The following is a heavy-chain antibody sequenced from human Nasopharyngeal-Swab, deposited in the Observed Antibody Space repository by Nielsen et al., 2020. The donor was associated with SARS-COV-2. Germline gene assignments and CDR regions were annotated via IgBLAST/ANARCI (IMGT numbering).Heavy chain of an antibody. V-gene: IGHV4-59*01. CDR3: DGRGCTNGVCEDRFDT. J-gene: IGHJ5*02. D-gene: IGHD2-8*01. Sequence: SETLSLTCTASGCSISSYYWSWIRQPPGKGLEWIGYIYYSGSTNYNPSSKSRVTISVNTSKNQFSLKLSSVTAADTAAYYCDGRGCTNGVCEDRFDTWGQGTLVTVSS. CDR2: IYYSGST. CDR1: GCSISSYY.